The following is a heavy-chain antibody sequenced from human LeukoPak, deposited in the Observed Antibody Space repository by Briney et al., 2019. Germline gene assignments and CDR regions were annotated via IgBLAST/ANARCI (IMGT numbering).Heavy chain of an antibody. CDR3: AREDYYDSSGYYADPLIIDY. CDR2: IIPILGIA. CDR1: GGTFSSYA. D-gene: IGHD3-22*01. J-gene: IGHJ4*02. Sequence: SVNVSCKASGGTFSSYAISWVRQAPGQGLEWMGRIIPILGIANYAQKFQGRVTNTADKSTSTAYMELSSLRSEDTAVYYCAREDYYDSSGYYADPLIIDYWGQGTLVTVSS. V-gene: IGHV1-69*04.